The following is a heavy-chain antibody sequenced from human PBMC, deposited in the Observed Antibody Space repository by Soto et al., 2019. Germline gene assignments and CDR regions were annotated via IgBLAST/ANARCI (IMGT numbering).Heavy chain of an antibody. Sequence: EVQLLESGGGLVQPGGSLRLSCAGSGFTFINYAMNWVRQAPGKGLEWVSSISGGGDAAFFGDSVRGRFTISRDNSKNTVTLHMNSLRVGATAVYYCARKILGSTTRPDYWYFDLWGRGTLVTVSS. CDR1: GFTFINYA. V-gene: IGHV3-23*01. J-gene: IGHJ2*01. CDR2: ISGGGDAA. D-gene: IGHD7-27*01. CDR3: ARKILGSTTRPDYWYFDL.